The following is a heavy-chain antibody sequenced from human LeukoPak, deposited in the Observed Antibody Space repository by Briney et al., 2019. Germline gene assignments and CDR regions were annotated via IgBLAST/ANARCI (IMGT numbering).Heavy chain of an antibody. CDR2: ISSSSSYI. CDR1: GFTFSSYS. D-gene: IGHD3-3*01. J-gene: IGHJ3*02. Sequence: GGSLRLSCAASGFTFSSYSMNWVRQAPGKGLEWVSSISSSSSYIYYADSVKGRFTISRDNAKKSLYLQMNSLRAEDTAVYYCARSIFLERLQILDAFDIWGQGTVVTVSS. CDR3: ARSIFLERLQILDAFDI. V-gene: IGHV3-21*01.